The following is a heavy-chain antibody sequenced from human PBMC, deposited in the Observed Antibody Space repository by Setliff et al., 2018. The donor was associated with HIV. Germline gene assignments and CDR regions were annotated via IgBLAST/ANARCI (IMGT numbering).Heavy chain of an antibody. J-gene: IGHJ4*02. Sequence: SVKVSCKASGGTFSTFSSSAISWVRRAPGQGLEWMGGVIPIFGTPKYPQKFQGRVTITADDSTTTAYMELSRLKPDDTAIYYCATALTANWNYEPHFDYWGQGSLVTVSS. CDR2: VIPIFGTP. V-gene: IGHV1-69*13. D-gene: IGHD1-7*01. CDR1: GGTFSTFSSSA. CDR3: ATALTANWNYEPHFDY.